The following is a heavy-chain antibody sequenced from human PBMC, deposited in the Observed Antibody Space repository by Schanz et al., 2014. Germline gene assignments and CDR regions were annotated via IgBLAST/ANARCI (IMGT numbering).Heavy chain of an antibody. Sequence: QVQLVQSGGEVKKPGASATVSCKASGYTFNNHGISWVRQAPGQGLEWMGWISVYHGHTNYAEKVHGRVTMTTDTSTSTAYMELSSLRSEDTAVYYCARGLGYERWLDLNEAFDIWGQGTIVTVSS. CDR3: ARGLGYERWLDLNEAFDI. J-gene: IGHJ3*02. D-gene: IGHD6-19*01. V-gene: IGHV1-18*01. CDR1: GYTFNNHG. CDR2: ISVYHGHT.